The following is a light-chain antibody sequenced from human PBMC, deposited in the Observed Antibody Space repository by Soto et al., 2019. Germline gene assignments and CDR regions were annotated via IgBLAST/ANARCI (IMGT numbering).Light chain of an antibody. Sequence: IVLTQSPGTLSVSPGERATLSCRAIQSVSSSYLAWYQQKPGQAPRLLIYGASSRATGIPDRFSGSGSGTDFTLTISRLEPEDFAVYYCQQYGSSLTWTFGQGTRLEIK. CDR2: GAS. J-gene: IGKJ5*01. CDR3: QQYGSSLTWT. V-gene: IGKV3-20*01. CDR1: QSVSSSY.